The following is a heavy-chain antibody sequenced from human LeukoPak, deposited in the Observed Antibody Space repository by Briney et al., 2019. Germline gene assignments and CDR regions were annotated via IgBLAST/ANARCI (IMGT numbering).Heavy chain of an antibody. Sequence: GGSLRLSCAVSGFTFSSYWLHWVRQAPGKGLEWVSVISGSGGSTYYADSVKGRFTISRDNSKNTLYLQMNSLRAEDTAVYYCAKSRSGVFDYWGQGTLVTVSS. J-gene: IGHJ4*02. CDR1: GFTFSSYW. CDR2: ISGSGGST. CDR3: AKSRSGVFDY. D-gene: IGHD3-10*01. V-gene: IGHV3-23*01.